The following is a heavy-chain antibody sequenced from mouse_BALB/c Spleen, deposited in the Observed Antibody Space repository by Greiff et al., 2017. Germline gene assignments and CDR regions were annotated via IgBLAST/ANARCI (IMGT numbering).Heavy chain of an antibody. Sequence: EVNVVESGGGLVKPGGSLKLSCAASGFTFSSYAMSWVRQTPEKRLEWVASISSGGSTYYPDSVKGRFTISRDNARNILYLQMSSLRSEDTAMYYCAREGFDYWGQGTTLTVSS. CDR1: GFTFSSYA. CDR2: ISSGGST. CDR3: AREGFDY. J-gene: IGHJ2*01. V-gene: IGHV5-6-5*01.